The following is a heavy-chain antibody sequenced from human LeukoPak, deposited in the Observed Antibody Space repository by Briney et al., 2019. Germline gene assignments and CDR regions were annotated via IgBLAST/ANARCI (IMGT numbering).Heavy chain of an antibody. CDR1: GYTFTRSG. J-gene: IGHJ5*02. CDR3: ARDSDSVYPPPKFDP. Sequence: ASVKVSCKASGYTFTRSGISWLRQAPGQGPEWMGWINHNGKTNIAQKFQGRVTMTTDTSTTTAFMEVRSLRSDDTAVYYCARDSDSVYPPPKFDPWGQGTLVTVSS. CDR2: INHNGKT. D-gene: IGHD5/OR15-5a*01. V-gene: IGHV1-18*01.